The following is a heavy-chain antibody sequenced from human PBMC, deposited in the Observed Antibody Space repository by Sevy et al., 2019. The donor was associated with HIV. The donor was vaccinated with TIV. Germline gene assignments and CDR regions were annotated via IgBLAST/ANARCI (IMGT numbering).Heavy chain of an antibody. CDR3: TRSVYGSGNYLNDY. CDR1: GYTFTGYY. CDR2: INPSSSGT. J-gene: IGHJ4*02. V-gene: IGHV1-2*02. D-gene: IGHD3-10*01. Sequence: ASVKVSCKASGYTFTGYYIHWVRQAPGQGLEWMGWINPSSSGTNYGQKFLGRVTMTRDTSISTAYMELNRLRSDDTAVYYCTRSVYGSGNYLNDYWGQGTLVTVSS.